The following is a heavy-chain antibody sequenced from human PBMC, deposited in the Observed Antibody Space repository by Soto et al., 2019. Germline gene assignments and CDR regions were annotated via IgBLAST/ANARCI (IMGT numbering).Heavy chain of an antibody. CDR2: ISNSGNK. Sequence: GGSLRLSCLASEFAFGNYAMAWCRQAPGKGLEWVSTISNSGNKYYADSVKGRFTISRDNSKNTLYLQMNSLRAEDTAVYYCARDHYRDWFDPWGQGTLVTVSS. CDR3: ARDHYRDWFDP. D-gene: IGHD3-10*01. J-gene: IGHJ5*02. CDR1: EFAFGNYA. V-gene: IGHV3-23*01.